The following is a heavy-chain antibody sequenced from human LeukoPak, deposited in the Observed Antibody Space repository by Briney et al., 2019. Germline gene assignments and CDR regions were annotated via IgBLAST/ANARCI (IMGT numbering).Heavy chain of an antibody. Sequence: GGSLRLSCAASGFTFSNYAMTWVRLAPGKGLEWVSYIRRSSGPIYYADSVEGRFTISRDNAKNSLYLQMNSLRDEDTAVYYCVRGTYCGGDCYSSWFDPWGQGTLVTVSS. CDR2: IRRSSGPI. V-gene: IGHV3-48*02. D-gene: IGHD2-21*02. J-gene: IGHJ5*02. CDR3: VRGTYCGGDCYSSWFDP. CDR1: GFTFSNYA.